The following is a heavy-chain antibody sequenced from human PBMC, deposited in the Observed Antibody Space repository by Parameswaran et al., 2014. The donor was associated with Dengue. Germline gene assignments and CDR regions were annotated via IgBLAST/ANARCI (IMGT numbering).Heavy chain of an antibody. J-gene: IGHJ2*01. Sequence: WVRQAPGQGLEWMGWISVYNGNTNYAQKFQGRVTMTTDTSTSTAYMELRSLRSDDTAVYYCARAGAEYYDYVWGSYRQPNWYFDLWGRGTLVTVSS. V-gene: IGHV1-18*01. CDR3: ARAGAEYYDYVWGSYRQPNWYFDL. D-gene: IGHD3-16*02. CDR2: ISVYNGNT.